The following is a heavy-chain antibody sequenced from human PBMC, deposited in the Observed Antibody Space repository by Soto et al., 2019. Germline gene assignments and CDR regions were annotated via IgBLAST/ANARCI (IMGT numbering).Heavy chain of an antibody. V-gene: IGHV3-30*18. J-gene: IGHJ6*02. CDR2: ISYDGSNK. CDR3: AKVRSAHSYYYYGMDV. CDR1: GFTFSSYG. Sequence: GGSLRLSCAASGFTFSSYGMHWVRQAPGKGLEWVAVISYDGSNKYYADSVKGRFTISRDNSKNTLYLQMNSLRAEDTAVYYCAKVRSAHSYYYYGMDVWGQGTTVTVSS. D-gene: IGHD6-19*01.